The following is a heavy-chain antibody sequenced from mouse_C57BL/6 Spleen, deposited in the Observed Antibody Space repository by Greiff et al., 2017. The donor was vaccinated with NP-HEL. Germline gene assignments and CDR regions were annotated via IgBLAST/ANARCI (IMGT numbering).Heavy chain of an antibody. CDR3: ARDGYYLAWFAY. CDR1: GYTFTSYW. Sequence: QVQLQQPGAELVMPGASVKLSCKASGYTFTSYWMHWVKQRPGQGLEWIGEIDPSDSYTNYNQKFKGKSTLTVDKSSSTAYMLLSSLTSEDSAVYYCARDGYYLAWFAYWGQGTLVTVSA. V-gene: IGHV1-69*01. D-gene: IGHD2-3*01. CDR2: IDPSDSYT. J-gene: IGHJ3*01.